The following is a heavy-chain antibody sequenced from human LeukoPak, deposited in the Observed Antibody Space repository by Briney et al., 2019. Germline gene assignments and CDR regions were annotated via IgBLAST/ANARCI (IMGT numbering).Heavy chain of an antibody. CDR3: AREDCSSTSCYPYYFDY. CDR1: GGSFSGYY. J-gene: IGHJ4*02. V-gene: IGHV4-34*01. D-gene: IGHD2-2*01. Sequence: SETLSLTCAVYGGSFSGYYWSWIRQPPGKGLEWIGEINHSGSTNYNPSLKSRVTISVDTSKNQFSLKLSSVTAADTAVYYCAREDCSSTSCYPYYFDYWGQGTLVTVSS. CDR2: INHSGST.